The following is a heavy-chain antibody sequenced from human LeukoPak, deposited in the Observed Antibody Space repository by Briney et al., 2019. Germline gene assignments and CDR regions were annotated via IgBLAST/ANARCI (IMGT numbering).Heavy chain of an antibody. CDR2: IYSGESDT. CDR1: GYSFSSYW. Sequence: GESLKISCKGSGYSFSSYWIGWVRQMPGEGLEWMGFIYSGESDTRYSPSFQGQVTISADKSISTAYLQWRSLKASDAAMYYCARNRGDNTFDYWGQGILVTVSS. D-gene: IGHD3-10*01. V-gene: IGHV5-51*01. J-gene: IGHJ4*02. CDR3: ARNRGDNTFDY.